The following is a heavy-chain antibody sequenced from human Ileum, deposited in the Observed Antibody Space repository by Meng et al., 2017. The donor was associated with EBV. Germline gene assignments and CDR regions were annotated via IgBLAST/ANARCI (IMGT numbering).Heavy chain of an antibody. Sequence: QAHVQGWGPGLVQPSQTLSLTCAVSGGSISRCAYHWSWIRQPPGKGLEWIGHSGSPSYNPSLRSRLTISVDPSKNQFSLRLDSATAADTAVYYCAIYAEGAGGKGYWGQGTLVTVSS. CDR1: GGSISRCAYH. CDR2: HSGSP. V-gene: IGHV4-30-4*01. D-gene: IGHD6-13*01. J-gene: IGHJ4*02. CDR3: AIYAEGAGGKGY.